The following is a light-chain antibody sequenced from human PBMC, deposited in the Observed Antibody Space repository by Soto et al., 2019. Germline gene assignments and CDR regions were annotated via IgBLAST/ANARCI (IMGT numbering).Light chain of an antibody. V-gene: IGKV3-15*01. Sequence: EIVVTPSPATLSVSPVERATLSCRASQSVRINLAWYQQKPGQAPRLLIYGASTRATGFPARFSGSGSGTEFTLTISSLQSEDFAVYYCQQYNDWPWTFGQGTKVDIK. J-gene: IGKJ1*01. CDR1: QSVRIN. CDR3: QQYNDWPWT. CDR2: GAS.